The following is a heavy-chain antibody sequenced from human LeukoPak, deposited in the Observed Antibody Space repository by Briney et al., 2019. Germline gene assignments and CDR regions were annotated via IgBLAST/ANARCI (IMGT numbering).Heavy chain of an antibody. CDR1: GFTFSSYW. CDR2: IKQDGSEK. J-gene: IGHJ4*02. Sequence: GGSLRLSCAASGFTFSSYWMSWVRQAPGKGLEWVANIKQDGSEKYYVDSVKGRFTISRDNAKNSLHLQMNSLRAEDTAVYYCAKAANYDILTGYYLDYWGQGTLVTVSS. CDR3: AKAANYDILTGYYLDY. V-gene: IGHV3-7*01. D-gene: IGHD3-9*01.